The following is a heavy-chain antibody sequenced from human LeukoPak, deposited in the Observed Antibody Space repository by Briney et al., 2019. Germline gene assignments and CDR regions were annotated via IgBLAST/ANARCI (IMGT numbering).Heavy chain of an antibody. D-gene: IGHD6-19*01. CDR2: INPNSGGT. V-gene: IGHV1-2*04. J-gene: IGHJ3*02. Sequence: ASVKVSCKASGYTFTGYYMHWVRQAPGQGLEWMGWINPNSGGTNYAQKFQGWVTMTRDTSISTAYMELSGLRSDDTAVYYCARVSKGWYDAFDIWGQGTMVTVSS. CDR3: ARVSKGWYDAFDI. CDR1: GYTFTGYY.